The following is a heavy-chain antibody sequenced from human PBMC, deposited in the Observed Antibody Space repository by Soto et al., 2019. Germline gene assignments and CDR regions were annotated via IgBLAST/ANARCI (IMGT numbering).Heavy chain of an antibody. J-gene: IGHJ4*02. D-gene: IGHD2-2*01. CDR1: GASCSRGVDY. CDR3: VRRYCSSISCRFVY. V-gene: IGHV4-30-4*01. Sequence: SGASCSRGVDYWSLIRQPPGKGLEWIGYMYYSGSTYYNPSLKSRDTISVDTSKNQFSLKRSSVTAADTAEDYCVRRYCSSISCRFVYGGQG. CDR2: MYYSGST.